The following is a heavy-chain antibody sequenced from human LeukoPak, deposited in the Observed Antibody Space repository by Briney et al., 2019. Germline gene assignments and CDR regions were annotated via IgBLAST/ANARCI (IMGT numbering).Heavy chain of an antibody. Sequence: GASVKVSCKASGGTFSSYAISWVRQAPGQGLEWMGRIIPILGIANYAQKFQGRVTITADKSTSTAYMELSSLRSEDTAVYYCASSSSGRRGVFDYWGQGTLVTVSS. CDR2: IIPILGIA. V-gene: IGHV1-69*04. D-gene: IGHD3-10*01. CDR1: GGTFSSYA. J-gene: IGHJ4*02. CDR3: ASSSSGRRGVFDY.